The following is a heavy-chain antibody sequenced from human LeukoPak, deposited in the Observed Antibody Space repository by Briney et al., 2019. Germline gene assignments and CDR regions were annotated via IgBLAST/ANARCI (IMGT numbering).Heavy chain of an antibody. V-gene: IGHV1-2*02. J-gene: IGHJ6*03. CDR2: INPNSGGT. Sequence: PGASVKVSCKASGYTFTGYYMHWVRQAPGQGLEWMGWINPNSGGTNYAQKFQGRVTMTRDTSISTAYMELSRLRSDDTAVYYCARSYGDYANYYYYYMDVWGKGTTVTVSS. D-gene: IGHD4-17*01. CDR3: ARSYGDYANYYYYYMDV. CDR1: GYTFTGYY.